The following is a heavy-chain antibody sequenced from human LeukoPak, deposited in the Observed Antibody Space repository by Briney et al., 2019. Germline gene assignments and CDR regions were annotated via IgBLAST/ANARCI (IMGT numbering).Heavy chain of an antibody. J-gene: IGHJ4*02. CDR2: ISYDGSNK. Sequence: GSLRLSCAASGFTFRSYGMHGVRQAPGKGLEGVAVISYDGSNKYYADSVKGRLTISRDNSKNTLYLQMNSLRAEDTAVYYCAREGWGGGCSSTSCDFDYWGQGTLVTVSS. CDR3: AREGWGGGCSSTSCDFDY. CDR1: GFTFRSYG. V-gene: IGHV3-30-3*01. D-gene: IGHD2-2*01.